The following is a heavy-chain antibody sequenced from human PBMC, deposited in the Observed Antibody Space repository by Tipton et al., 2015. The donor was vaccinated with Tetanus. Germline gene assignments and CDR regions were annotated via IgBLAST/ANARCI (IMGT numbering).Heavy chain of an antibody. J-gene: IGHJ6*02. V-gene: IGHV4-34*01. Sequence: TLSLTCAVYGGSFSGYYWSWIRQPPGKGLEWIGEINHSGGTNYNPSLKSRVTISVDTSKNQFSLKLSSVTAADTAVYYCARGGAAAGTGQWGRYYGMDVWGQGTTVTVSS. D-gene: IGHD6-13*01. CDR1: GGSFSGYY. CDR2: INHSGGT. CDR3: ARGGAAAGTGQWGRYYGMDV.